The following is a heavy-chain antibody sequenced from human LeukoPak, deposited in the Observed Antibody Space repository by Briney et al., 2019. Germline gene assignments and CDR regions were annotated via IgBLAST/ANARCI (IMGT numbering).Heavy chain of an antibody. D-gene: IGHD3-10*01. V-gene: IGHV3-7*03. J-gene: IGHJ4*02. CDR1: EFTFSNIW. CDR2: IKEDGSTK. Sequence: GGSLRLSCAASEFTFSNIWMSWVRLAPGKGLEWLANIKEDGSTKYYVDSVKGRFTISRDNAKSSLFLQMNSLRAEDTAIYYCASAGIDGSRKYLLYWGQGTLVTVSS. CDR3: ASAGIDGSRKYLLY.